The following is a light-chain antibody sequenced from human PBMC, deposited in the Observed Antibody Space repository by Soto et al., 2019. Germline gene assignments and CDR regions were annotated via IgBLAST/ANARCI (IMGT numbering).Light chain of an antibody. CDR3: QQSYRLPLT. CDR1: QRISTF. Sequence: DIQMTQSPSSLSAFVGASVTITCHASQRISTFLNWYHQKPGKAPKLLIYSASYLQSGVPSNFSGSGSGTDFTLSIVTLQPEDFGTYFCQQSYRLPLTFGGGTKVEI. J-gene: IGKJ4*01. V-gene: IGKV1-39*01. CDR2: SAS.